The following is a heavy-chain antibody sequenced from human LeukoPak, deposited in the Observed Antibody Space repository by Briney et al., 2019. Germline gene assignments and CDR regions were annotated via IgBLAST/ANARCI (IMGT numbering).Heavy chain of an antibody. CDR3: ARDGGAAAGLDFDY. CDR1: GGTFSSYA. D-gene: IGHD6-13*01. CDR2: IIPIFGTA. J-gene: IGHJ4*02. V-gene: IGHV1-69*13. Sequence: SVKVSCKASGGTFSSYAISWVRQAPGQGLEWMGGIIPIFGTANYAQKFQGRVTITADESTSTAYMELSSLRSEDTAVYYCARDGGAAAGLDFDYWGQGTLVTVSS.